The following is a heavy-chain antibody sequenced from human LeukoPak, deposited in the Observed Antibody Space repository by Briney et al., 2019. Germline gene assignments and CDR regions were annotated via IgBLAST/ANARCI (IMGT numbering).Heavy chain of an antibody. CDR2: IYYSGST. CDR3: ARTTWIAVADYWYFDL. D-gene: IGHD6-19*01. Sequence: SETLSLTCTVSGGSISSYYWSWIRQPPGGGLEWIGYIYYSGSTSYNPSLKSRVTISVDTSKNQFSLKLSSVTAADTAVYYCARTTWIAVADYWYFDLWGRGTLVTVSS. J-gene: IGHJ2*01. V-gene: IGHV4-59*01. CDR1: GGSISSYY.